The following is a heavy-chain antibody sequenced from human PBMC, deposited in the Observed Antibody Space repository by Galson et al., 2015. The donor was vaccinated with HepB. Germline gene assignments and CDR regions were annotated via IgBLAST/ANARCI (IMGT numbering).Heavy chain of an antibody. CDR1: GFTFSRHT. V-gene: IGHV3-48*03. Sequence: SLRLSCAASGFTFSRHTMSWVRQTPGQGLQWISYVSTNGATIHYADSVQGRFTVARDNAKNTMFLQMNSLRAEDTAVYYCATVLVGGGAYWTFEIWGQGTLVTVSS. CDR3: ATVLVGGGAYWTFEI. D-gene: IGHD4/OR15-4a*01. J-gene: IGHJ3*02. CDR2: VSTNGATI.